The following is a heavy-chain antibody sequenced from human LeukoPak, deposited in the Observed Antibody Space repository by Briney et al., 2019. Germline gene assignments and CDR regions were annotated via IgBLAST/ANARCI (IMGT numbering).Heavy chain of an antibody. CDR1: GFTVSSNY. CDR2: IYNSGRT. Sequence: GGSLRLSCAASGFTVSSNYMSWVRQAPGKGLEWVSVIYNSGRTYYADSVKGRLTISRDNSKNTLYLQMNSLRAEDTAVYYCARKLLLRWYFDLWGRGTLVTVSS. D-gene: IGHD2-21*02. J-gene: IGHJ2*01. V-gene: IGHV3-66*01. CDR3: ARKLLLRWYFDL.